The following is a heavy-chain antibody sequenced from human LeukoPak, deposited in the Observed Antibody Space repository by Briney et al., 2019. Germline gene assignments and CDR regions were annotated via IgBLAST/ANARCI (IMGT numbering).Heavy chain of an antibody. D-gene: IGHD4-17*01. V-gene: IGHV3-73*01. J-gene: IGHJ4*02. Sequence: GSLRLSCAASGFTFSASTMHWVRQASGKGLEWVGRIRSKAKSYATAYAASVMGRFTISRDDSKNTAYLQMNSLKTEDTAVYYCTRMGYGINAGRDYWGQGILVTVSS. CDR2: IRSKAKSYAT. CDR1: GFTFSAST. CDR3: TRMGYGINAGRDY.